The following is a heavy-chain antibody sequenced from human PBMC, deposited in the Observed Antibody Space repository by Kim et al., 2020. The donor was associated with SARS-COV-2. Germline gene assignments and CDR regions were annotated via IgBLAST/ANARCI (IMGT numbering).Heavy chain of an antibody. D-gene: IGHD6-19*01. V-gene: IGHV4-39*01. J-gene: IGHJ6*03. CDR2: AYYIGNT. CDR3: ASQQRYSSGWYVAFYYYYMDV. CDR1: GGSLSSSSYY. Sequence: SETLSLTCTVSGGSLSSSSYYWGWIRQPPGKGLEWIGTAYYIGNTYYNPSLKSRVTISVDTSKNQFSLKLGSVTAADTAVYYCASQQRYSSGWYVAFYYYYMDVWGKGTTVTVSS.